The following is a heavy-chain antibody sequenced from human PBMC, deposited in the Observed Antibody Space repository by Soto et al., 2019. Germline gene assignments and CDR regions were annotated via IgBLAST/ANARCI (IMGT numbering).Heavy chain of an antibody. CDR1: GFTVSNNH. Sequence: VQLVESGGGLIQPGGSLRLSCAASGFTVSNNHMTWVRQAAGKGLELVSFVHGGGSTSYADSVKDRFTISRDNSKNTLYLQMDSLRAEDTAIYYCAGRLTTAASLDYWGRGTRVTVSS. D-gene: IGHD3-16*01. J-gene: IGHJ4*02. V-gene: IGHV3-53*01. CDR2: VHGGGST. CDR3: AGRLTTAASLDY.